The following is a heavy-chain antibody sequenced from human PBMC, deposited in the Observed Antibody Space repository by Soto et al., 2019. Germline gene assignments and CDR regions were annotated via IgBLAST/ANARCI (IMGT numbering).Heavy chain of an antibody. J-gene: IGHJ5*02. CDR3: ARDPYSSSWDYNSFDP. CDR2: ISYDGSNK. Sequence: PGGSLRLSCAASGFTFSSYAMHWVRQAPGKGLEWEAVISYDGSNKYYADSVKGRFTISRDNSKNTLYLQMNSLRAEDTAVYYCARDPYSSSWDYNSFDPSGQGTLVTVSS. D-gene: IGHD6-13*01. CDR1: GFTFSSYA. V-gene: IGHV3-30-3*01.